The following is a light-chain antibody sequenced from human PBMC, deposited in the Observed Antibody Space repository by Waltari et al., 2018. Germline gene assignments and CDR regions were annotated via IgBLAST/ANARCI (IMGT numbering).Light chain of an antibody. Sequence: QLVLTQSPSASVSLGASVKLTCTLSSGHSSNIVAWLQQQPGKGPRFLMKVNSDGSHTKGDEIPDRFSGSSSGAERYLTISNVQSEDEAEYFCETGGHGTWVFGGGTKLNVL. V-gene: IGLV4-69*01. J-gene: IGLJ3*02. CDR1: SGHSSNI. CDR3: ETGGHGTWV. CDR2: VNSDGSH.